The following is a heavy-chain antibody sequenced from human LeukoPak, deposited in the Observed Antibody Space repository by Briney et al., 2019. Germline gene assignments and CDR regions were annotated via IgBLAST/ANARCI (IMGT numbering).Heavy chain of an antibody. D-gene: IGHD2/OR15-2a*01. J-gene: IGHJ3*02. CDR3: ARENILPPAFDI. CDR2: IYYSGST. V-gene: IGHV4-59*01. Sequence: PSETLSLTCTVSGGSISSYYWSWIRQPPGKGLEWIGYIYYSGSTNYNPSLKSRVTISVDTSKNQFSLKLSSVTAADTAVYYCARENILPPAFDIWGQGTMVTVSS. CDR1: GGSISSYY.